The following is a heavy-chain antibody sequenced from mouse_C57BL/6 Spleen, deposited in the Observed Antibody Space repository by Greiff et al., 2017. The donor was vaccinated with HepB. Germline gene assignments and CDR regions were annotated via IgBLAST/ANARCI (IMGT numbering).Heavy chain of an antibody. CDR1: GYTFTDYE. D-gene: IGHD1-1*01. CDR2: IDPETGGT. J-gene: IGHJ1*03. CDR3: TGTTVVTDWSYGG. Sequence: QVQLQQSGAELVRPGASVTLSCTASGYTFTDYEMHWVKQTPVHGLEWIGAIDPETGGTAYNQKFKGKAILTADTSSSTAYMELRSLTSEDSAVYYCTGTTVVTDWSYGGWGTATTVSVSS. V-gene: IGHV1-15*01.